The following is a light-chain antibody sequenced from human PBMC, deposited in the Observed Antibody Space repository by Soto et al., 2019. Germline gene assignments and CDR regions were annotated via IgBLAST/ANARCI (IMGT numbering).Light chain of an antibody. CDR2: AAY. Sequence: DIQMTQAPSSLSASVGDRVTITCRARQDISPYLAWYQQKPGKVPKLLISAAYTLQSGVPPRCSGSGSGKDFTLTISSLQPEDVATYYCQKYDNAPLTFGGGTKVEIK. J-gene: IGKJ4*01. V-gene: IGKV1-27*01. CDR1: QDISPY. CDR3: QKYDNAPLT.